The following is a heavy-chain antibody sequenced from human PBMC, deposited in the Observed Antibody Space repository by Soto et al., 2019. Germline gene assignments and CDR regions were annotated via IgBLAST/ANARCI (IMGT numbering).Heavy chain of an antibody. CDR1: GGSISSHY. CDR3: ARGFCTGVGCQLSYFDY. V-gene: IGHV4-59*11. CDR2: VYHNGNT. Sequence: SETLSLTCIVSGGSISSHYWSWIRQAPGKGLEWIGYVYHNGNTNNNPSLRSRVTISIDTSRNHFSLKLNSVTAADTAVYYCARGFCTGVGCQLSYFDYWGQGALVT. D-gene: IGHD2-8*02. J-gene: IGHJ4*02.